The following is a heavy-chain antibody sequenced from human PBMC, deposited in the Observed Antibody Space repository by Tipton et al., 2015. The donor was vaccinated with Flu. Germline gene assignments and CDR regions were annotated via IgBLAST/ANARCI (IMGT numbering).Heavy chain of an antibody. CDR1: EFTFSSYW. V-gene: IGHV3-7*01. D-gene: IGHD6-6*01. Sequence: SLRLSCAASEFTFSSYWMSWVRQAPGKGLEWVANIKQDGSVKYYVDSVKGRFTISRDNAKNSLYLQMNSLRAEDTAVYYCVRAVGSSSSYWGQGTLVTVSS. CDR2: IKQDGSVK. CDR3: VRAVGSSSSY. J-gene: IGHJ4*02.